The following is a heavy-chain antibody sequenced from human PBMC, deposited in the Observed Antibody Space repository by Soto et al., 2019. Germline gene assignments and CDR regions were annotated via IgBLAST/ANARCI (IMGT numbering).Heavy chain of an antibody. Sequence: PGGSLRLSWAASGCTCSSYSMNWVRQAPGKGLEWVSSISSSSSYIYYADSVKGRFTISRDNAKNSLYLQMNSLRAEDTAVYYCARDRAIFGGVGNSDYWRKGTPVTVSS. D-gene: IGHD3-3*01. CDR1: GCTCSSYS. J-gene: IGHJ4*02. V-gene: IGHV3-21*01. CDR3: ARDRAIFGGVGNSDY. CDR2: ISSSSSYI.